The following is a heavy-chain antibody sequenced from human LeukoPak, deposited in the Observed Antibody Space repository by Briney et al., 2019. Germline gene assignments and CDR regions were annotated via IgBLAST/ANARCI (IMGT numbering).Heavy chain of an antibody. CDR3: VRRGQRLNPGLYYFDH. V-gene: IGHV4-39*01. CDR1: GASISSGDYY. CDR2: IYYSGST. J-gene: IGHJ4*02. D-gene: IGHD6-25*01. Sequence: PSETLSLTCTVSGASISSGDYYWGWIRQSPGRGLEWIGTIYYSGSTNYNLSLKSRVTISVDTSENQFSLRLTSVTATDTAVYYCVRRGQRLNPGLYYFDHWGQGTLVTVSS.